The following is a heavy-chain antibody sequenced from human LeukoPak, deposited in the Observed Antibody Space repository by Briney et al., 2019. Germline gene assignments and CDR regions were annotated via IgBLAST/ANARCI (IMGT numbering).Heavy chain of an antibody. CDR3: AKTTAGYSSGRYPGWPIDY. CDR1: GFIFNNYG. CDR2: ISNDGGGT. V-gene: IGHV3-23*01. Sequence: GGSLRLSCAASGFIFNNYGLIWVRQAPGKGLEWVSAISNDGGGTNYADFVKGRFTISRDNSKNTLFLQMNSLRAEDTAVYYCAKTTAGYSSGRYPGWPIDYWGQETLVTVSS. J-gene: IGHJ4*02. D-gene: IGHD6-19*01.